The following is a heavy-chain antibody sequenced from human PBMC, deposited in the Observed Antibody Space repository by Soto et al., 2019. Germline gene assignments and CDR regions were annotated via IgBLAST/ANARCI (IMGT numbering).Heavy chain of an antibody. D-gene: IGHD3-10*01. V-gene: IGHV1-69*12. Sequence: QVQLVQSGTEVKKPGSSVKVSCKASGDTFSTYTITWIRQAPGQGLEWMGGSIPRSATSNYALRSQGRVTFTAYETTSTAYMDMRSLRPEDTAVYYCAREGLILVPTTVNSDYYYYAMDGWGQVTTVTVSS. CDR2: SIPRSATS. CDR3: AREGLILVPTTVNSDYYYYAMDG. CDR1: GDTFSTYT. J-gene: IGHJ6*02.